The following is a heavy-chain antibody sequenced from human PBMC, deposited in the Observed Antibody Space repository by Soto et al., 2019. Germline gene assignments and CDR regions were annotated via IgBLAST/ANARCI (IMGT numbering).Heavy chain of an antibody. D-gene: IGHD3-10*01. CDR1: GGSISRSNW. CDR3: AKGFSIFNYFEP. J-gene: IGHJ5*02. Sequence: PSETLSLTCAVSGGSISRSNWWSWVRQSPGKGLEWIGEIYYSGNTNYNPSLKSRVTMSVERSKNQVSLKLSSVTAADTAVYYCAKGFSIFNYFEPWGQGTLVTVSS. V-gene: IGHV4-4*02. CDR2: IYYSGNT.